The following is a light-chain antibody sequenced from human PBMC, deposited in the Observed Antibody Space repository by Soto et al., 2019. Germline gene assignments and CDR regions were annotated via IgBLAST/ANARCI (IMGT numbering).Light chain of an antibody. V-gene: IGKV3-15*01. CDR3: QQYEMLPRT. CDR2: DAS. Sequence: EFGITQSQSFLFVSQGARATLYCRANQSVSSNFAWYQQKPGQAPRLLIYDASTRATGIPARFSGSGSGTEFTLTISSLQSEDFTLYYCQQYEMLPRTFGQGTKV. J-gene: IGKJ1*01. CDR1: QSVSSN.